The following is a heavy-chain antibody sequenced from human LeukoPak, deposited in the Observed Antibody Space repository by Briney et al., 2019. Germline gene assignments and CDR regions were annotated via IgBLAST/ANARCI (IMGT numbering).Heavy chain of an antibody. J-gene: IGHJ4*02. CDR3: TRQVLGESGYSYGAVDY. D-gene: IGHD5-18*01. CDR2: IYPRDSDT. Sequence: GESLKISCQGSGYSFTSYWIGWVRQMPGKGLEWMGIIYPRDSDTRYSPSFQGQVTISADKSISTAYLQWSSLKASDTAMYYCTRQVLGESGYSYGAVDYWGQGTLVTVSS. V-gene: IGHV5-51*01. CDR1: GYSFTSYW.